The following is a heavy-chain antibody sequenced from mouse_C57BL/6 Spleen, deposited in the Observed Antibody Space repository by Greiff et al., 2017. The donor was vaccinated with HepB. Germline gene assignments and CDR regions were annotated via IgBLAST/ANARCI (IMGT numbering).Heavy chain of an antibody. CDR2: IDPENGDT. Sequence: VQLKESGAELVRPGASVKLSCTASGFNIKDDYMHWVKQRPEQGLEWIGWIDPENGDTEYASKFQGKATITADTSSNTAYLQLSSRTSEDTAVYYCTSAGYGSSYFDYWGQGTTLTVSS. V-gene: IGHV14-4*01. CDR1: GFNIKDDY. J-gene: IGHJ2*01. D-gene: IGHD1-1*01. CDR3: TSAGYGSSYFDY.